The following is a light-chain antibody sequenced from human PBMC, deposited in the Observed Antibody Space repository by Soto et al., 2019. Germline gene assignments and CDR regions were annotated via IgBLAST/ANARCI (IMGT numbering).Light chain of an antibody. CDR1: NSDVGGYTY. Sequence: QSALTQPASVSGSPGQSITISCTGTNSDVGGYTYVSWYQQHPGKAPKLMIYDVSNRPSGVSNRFSGSKSGNTASLTISGLQAADEADYYCSSYTSSSPPYVFGTGTKLTVL. V-gene: IGLV2-14*03. J-gene: IGLJ1*01. CDR2: DVS. CDR3: SSYTSSSPPYV.